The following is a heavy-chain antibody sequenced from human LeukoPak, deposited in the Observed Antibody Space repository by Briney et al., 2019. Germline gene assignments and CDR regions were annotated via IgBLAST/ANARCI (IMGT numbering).Heavy chain of an antibody. CDR2: IYNSGRT. CDR1: GYSIGTDYY. D-gene: IGHD6-6*01. CDR3: ARNSSSSSPPERYNWFDP. J-gene: IGHJ5*02. Sequence: SETLSLTCTVSGYSIGTDYYWGWIRQPPGKGLEGIGSIYNSGRTYYNPSLKSRITISVDTSKNQFSLKLSSVTAADTAVYYCARNSSSSSPPERYNWFDPWGQGTLVTVSS. V-gene: IGHV4-38-2*02.